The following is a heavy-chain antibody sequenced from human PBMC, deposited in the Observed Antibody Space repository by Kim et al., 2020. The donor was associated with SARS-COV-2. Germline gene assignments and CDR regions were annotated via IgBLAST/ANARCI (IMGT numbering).Heavy chain of an antibody. Sequence: GGSLRLSCSASGFTFSSYAMHWVRQAPEKGLEYVSSISINGGSTYYADSVQGRFTISRDNSKYTLYLQMSSLRTEDTAVFYCVKDRGAGKFNDAFDMWG. J-gene: IGHJ3*02. CDR3: VKDRGAGKFNDAFDM. D-gene: IGHD1-1*01. CDR1: GFTFSSYA. CDR2: ISINGGST. V-gene: IGHV3-64D*06.